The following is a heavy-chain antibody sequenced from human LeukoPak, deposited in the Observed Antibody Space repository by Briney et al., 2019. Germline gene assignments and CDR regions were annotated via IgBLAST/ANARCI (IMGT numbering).Heavy chain of an antibody. J-gene: IGHJ4*02. CDR3: AKDRSVVVPAASGY. V-gene: IGHV3-23*01. CDR2: ISGSGGST. D-gene: IGHD2-2*01. CDR1: GFTFSSHA. Sequence: PGGSLRLSCAASGFTFSSHAMSWVRQAPGKGLEWVSAISGSGGSTYYADSVKGRFTISRDNSKNTLYLQMNSLRAEDTAVYYCAKDRSVVVPAASGYWGQGTLVTVSS.